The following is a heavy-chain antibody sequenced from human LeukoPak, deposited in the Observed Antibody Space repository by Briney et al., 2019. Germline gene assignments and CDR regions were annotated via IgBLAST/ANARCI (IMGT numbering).Heavy chain of an antibody. D-gene: IGHD2-2*01. Sequence: GGSLRLSCAASGFTLSSYAMSWVRQAPGKGLEWVSGISGSGGSAYYADSVKGRFTISRDNSKNTEYLQMNSLRAEDTAVYYCAKDIVVVPAPVGYFDLWGRGTLVTVSP. CDR2: ISGSGGSA. CDR3: AKDIVVVPAPVGYFDL. J-gene: IGHJ2*01. CDR1: GFTLSSYA. V-gene: IGHV3-23*01.